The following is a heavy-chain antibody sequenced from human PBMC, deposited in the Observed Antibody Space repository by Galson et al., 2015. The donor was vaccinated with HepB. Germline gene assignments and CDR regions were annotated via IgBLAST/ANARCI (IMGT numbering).Heavy chain of an antibody. D-gene: IGHD1-26*01. V-gene: IGHV3-53*01. Sequence: SLRLSCAASGFTVSSNYMSWVRQAPGKGLEWVSVIYSGGSTYYADSVKGRFTISRDNSKNALYLQMNSLRAEDTAVYYCARDTDMVDSGSYLRPGSWGQGTLVTVSS. CDR2: IYSGGST. J-gene: IGHJ5*02. CDR1: GFTVSSNY. CDR3: ARDTDMVDSGSYLRPGS.